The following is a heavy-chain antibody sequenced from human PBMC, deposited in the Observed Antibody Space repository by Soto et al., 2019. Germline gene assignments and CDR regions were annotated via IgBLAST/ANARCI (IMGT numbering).Heavy chain of an antibody. D-gene: IGHD4-17*01. CDR2: ISGKNGNT. V-gene: IGHV1-18*04. CDR3: ARSDDYEDTGTFEN. CDR1: GYSFSDFG. Sequence: QVHLVQSGGELKKPGASVKVSCKASGYSFSDFGITWVRQAPGQGLEWMGWISGKNGNTNYAQKVQGRVTLTADTSTSAAYMTMRALTSDDTGIYYCARSDDYEDTGTFENWGQGTPVTVSS. J-gene: IGHJ4*02.